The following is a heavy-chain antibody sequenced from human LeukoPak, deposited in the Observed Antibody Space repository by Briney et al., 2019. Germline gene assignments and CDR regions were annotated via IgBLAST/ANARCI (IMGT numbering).Heavy chain of an antibody. CDR3: ASSQQPGDEGAFDI. J-gene: IGHJ3*02. V-gene: IGHV3-30-3*01. D-gene: IGHD6-13*01. CDR1: GFTFSSYA. Sequence: QSGGSLRLSCAASGFTFSSYAMHWVRQAPGKGLEWVAVISYDGSNKYYADSVKGRFTISRDNSKNTLYLQMNSLRAEDTAVYYCASSQQPGDEGAFDIWGQGTMVTVSS. CDR2: ISYDGSNK.